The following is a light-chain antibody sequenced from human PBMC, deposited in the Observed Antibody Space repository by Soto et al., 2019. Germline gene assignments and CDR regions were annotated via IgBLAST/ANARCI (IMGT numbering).Light chain of an antibody. CDR1: SSDVGGYNY. J-gene: IGLJ3*02. V-gene: IGLV2-14*03. CDR2: DVT. CDR3: SSYTSGGTRV. Sequence: QSVLTQPASVSGSPGQSITISCTGTSSDVGGYNYVSWYQHHPDKAPKLIIYDVTNRPSGISNRFSGSKSGNTASLIISGLQAEDEADYYCSSYTSGGTRVFGGGTKLTVL.